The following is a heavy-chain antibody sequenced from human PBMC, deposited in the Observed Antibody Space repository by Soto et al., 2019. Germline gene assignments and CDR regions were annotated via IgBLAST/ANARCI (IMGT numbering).Heavy chain of an antibody. Sequence: QVQLQESGPGLVKPSQTLSLTCTVSGGSISSGGYYWSWIRQHPGKGLEWIGYIYYSGSTYYNTSLKSRVTISVDTSKNQFSLKLSSVTAADTAVYYCARGPPLYYYDSSGFDPWGQGTLVTVSS. CDR2: IYYSGST. J-gene: IGHJ5*02. V-gene: IGHV4-31*03. CDR1: GGSISSGGYY. D-gene: IGHD3-22*01. CDR3: ARGPPLYYYDSSGFDP.